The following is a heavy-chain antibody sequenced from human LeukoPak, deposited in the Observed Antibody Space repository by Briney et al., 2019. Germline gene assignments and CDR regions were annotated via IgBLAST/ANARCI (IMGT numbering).Heavy chain of an antibody. D-gene: IGHD2-15*01. Sequence: ASVKVSCKASGYTFTGYYMHWVRRAPGQGLEWMGWINPNSGGTNYAQKFQGRVTMTRGTSSSTAYMELSRLRSDDTAVYYCARYCSGGSCYLDYWGQGTLVTVSS. CDR1: GYTFTGYY. V-gene: IGHV1-2*02. CDR3: ARYCSGGSCYLDY. CDR2: INPNSGGT. J-gene: IGHJ4*02.